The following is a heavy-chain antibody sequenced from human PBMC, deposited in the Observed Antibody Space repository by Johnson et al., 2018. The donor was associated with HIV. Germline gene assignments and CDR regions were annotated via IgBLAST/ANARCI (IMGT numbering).Heavy chain of an antibody. D-gene: IGHD1-26*01. CDR3: ARDLVVGATPDHDAFDI. J-gene: IGHJ3*02. CDR2: ISYDGSDK. CDR1: GFTFSSYG. V-gene: IGHV3-30*03. Sequence: QMLLVESGGDVVQPGRSLRLSCAASGFTFSSYGMNWVRPAPGKGLEWVAVISYDGSDKYYADSVKGRFTISRDNAKNSLYLQMNSLRAEDTAVYYCARDLVVGATPDHDAFDIWGQGTMVTVSS.